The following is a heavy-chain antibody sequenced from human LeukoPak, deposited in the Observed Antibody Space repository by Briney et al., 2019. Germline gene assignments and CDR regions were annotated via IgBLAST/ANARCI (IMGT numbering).Heavy chain of an antibody. Sequence: GGSLRLSCAASGFTFSSYAMSWVRQAPGKGLEWVSAISGSGGSTYYADSVKGRFTISRDNSKNTLHLQMNSLRAKDTAVYYCAKDKTTHVAPEAWGYWGQGTLVTVSS. D-gene: IGHD2-15*01. CDR3: AKDKTTHVAPEAWGY. V-gene: IGHV3-23*01. CDR1: GFTFSSYA. J-gene: IGHJ4*02. CDR2: ISGSGGST.